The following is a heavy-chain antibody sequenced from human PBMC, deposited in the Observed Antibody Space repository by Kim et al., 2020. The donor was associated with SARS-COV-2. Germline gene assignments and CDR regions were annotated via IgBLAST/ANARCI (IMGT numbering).Heavy chain of an antibody. V-gene: IGHV3-73*01. CDR1: GFTFSGSA. J-gene: IGHJ5*02. CDR3: TRVSREAVAGTRGWFDP. D-gene: IGHD6-19*01. CDR2: IRSKANSYAT. Sequence: GGSLRLSCAASGFTFSGSAMHWVRQASGKGLEWVGRIRSKANSYATAYAASVKGRFTISRDDSKNTAYLQMNSLKTEDTAVYYCTRVSREAVAGTRGWFDPWGQGTLVTVSS.